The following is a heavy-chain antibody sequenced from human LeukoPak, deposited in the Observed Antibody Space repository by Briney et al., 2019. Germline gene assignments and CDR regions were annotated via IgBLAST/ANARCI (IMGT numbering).Heavy chain of an antibody. V-gene: IGHV3-30*04. Sequence: PGGSLRLSCAASGFTFSNYAMHWVRQAQGKGLKWVAIISYDGTNKYYADSVKGRFTISRDYSKNTLYLQMNRLRSEDTAVYYCARGGFGGYVIDYWGQGTLVIVSS. CDR1: GFTFSNYA. D-gene: IGHD5-12*01. CDR3: ARGGFGGYVIDY. J-gene: IGHJ4*02. CDR2: ISYDGTNK.